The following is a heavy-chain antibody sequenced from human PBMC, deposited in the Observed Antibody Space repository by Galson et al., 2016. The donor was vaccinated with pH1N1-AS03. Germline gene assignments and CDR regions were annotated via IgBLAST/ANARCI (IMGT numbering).Heavy chain of an antibody. J-gene: IGHJ1*01. CDR2: MYANSGNT. CDR1: GYSFSSYD. Sequence: SVKVSCKASGYSFSSYDINWVRRAPGQGLQWMGWMYANSGNTAYAQKFQGRVTMTRDASTTTAYMELSGLRSEDTAIYYCARDRNSESSGRYFYESEHWGAGTLVTFSS. CDR3: ARDRNSESSGRYFYESEH. V-gene: IGHV1-8*02. D-gene: IGHD5/OR15-5a*01.